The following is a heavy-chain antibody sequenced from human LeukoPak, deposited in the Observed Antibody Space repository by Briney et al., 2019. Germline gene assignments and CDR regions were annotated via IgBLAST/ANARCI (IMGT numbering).Heavy chain of an antibody. Sequence: SETLSLTCAVYGGSFNHYYWSWIRQPPGKGLEWIGEINHSGSAKSNPSLKSRVILSVDASKNQFSLNLTSVTAADTAVYYCARQSTEGGWFDPWGQGTLVTVSS. CDR3: ARQSTEGGWFDP. CDR2: INHSGSA. V-gene: IGHV4-34*01. J-gene: IGHJ5*02. CDR1: GGSFNHYY. D-gene: IGHD2-2*01.